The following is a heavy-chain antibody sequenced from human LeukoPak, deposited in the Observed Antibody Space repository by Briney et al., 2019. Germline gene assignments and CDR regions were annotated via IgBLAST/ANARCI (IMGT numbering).Heavy chain of an antibody. CDR3: ARGYSYGPYYFDY. V-gene: IGHV3-30*02. J-gene: IGHJ4*02. Sequence: TGGSLRLSCAASGFTFSSYGMHWVRQAPGKGLEWVAFIRYDGSNKYYADSVKGRFTISRDNSKNTLYLQMNSLRAEDTAVYYCARGYSYGPYYFDYWGQGTLVTVSS. CDR2: IRYDGSNK. D-gene: IGHD5-18*01. CDR1: GFTFSSYG.